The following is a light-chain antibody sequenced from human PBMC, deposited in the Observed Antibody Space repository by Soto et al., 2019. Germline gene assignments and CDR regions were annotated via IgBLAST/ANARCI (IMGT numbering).Light chain of an antibody. J-gene: IGKJ1*01. CDR2: GAS. CDR3: QQQGTTLLP. CDR1: QSVSSSY. Sequence: EVVLTQSPGTLSLSPGERATLSCRASQSVSSSYLAWYQQKPGQAPRLLIYGASTRATGIPDRFSGSGSGTDFTLTISRLEPEDFIVKYRQQQGTTLLPFGQGSK. V-gene: IGKV3-20*01.